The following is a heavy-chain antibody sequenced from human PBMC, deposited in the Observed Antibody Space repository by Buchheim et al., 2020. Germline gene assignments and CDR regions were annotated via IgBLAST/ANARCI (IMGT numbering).Heavy chain of an antibody. CDR2: VNPNSGGT. Sequence: QVQLVQSGAEVKKPGASVKVSCKATGYNFTGYYMHWVRQAPGQGLEWMGWVNPNSGGTNYAQKVQGRVTMTRDKANSAANMELSRLRSDDTAVYYCARGPNYYFWSGYYFDGWGQGTL. D-gene: IGHD3-3*01. J-gene: IGHJ4*02. CDR1: GYNFTGYY. V-gene: IGHV1-2*02. CDR3: ARGPNYYFWSGYYFDG.